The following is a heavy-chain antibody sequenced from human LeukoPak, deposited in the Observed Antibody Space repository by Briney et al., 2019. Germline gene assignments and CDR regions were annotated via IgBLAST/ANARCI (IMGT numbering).Heavy chain of an antibody. Sequence: GASVKVSCKASGYTFTGYYMHWVRQAPGQGLEWMGWINPNSGGTNYAQKFQGRVTMTRDTSISTAYMELSRLRSDDAAVYYCARVYCSSTSCRNWFDPWGQGTLVTVSS. CDR2: INPNSGGT. V-gene: IGHV1-2*02. CDR3: ARVYCSSTSCRNWFDP. J-gene: IGHJ5*02. D-gene: IGHD2-2*01. CDR1: GYTFTGYY.